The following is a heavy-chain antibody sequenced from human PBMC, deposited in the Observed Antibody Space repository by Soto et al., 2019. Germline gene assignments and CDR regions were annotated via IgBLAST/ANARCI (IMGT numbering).Heavy chain of an antibody. J-gene: IGHJ6*02. CDR1: GFTFSNYA. CDR3: ASVFYYATLTGKGYNMEG. CDR2: ISGSGGST. V-gene: IGHV3-23*01. Sequence: VQLLESGGDLVQPGGSLRLSCEASGFTFSNYAMSWVRQAPGKGLEWVSVISGSGGSTNYAESAKGRFTISRDNSMDTRYLPMNSLRADDTAVYSSASVFYYATLTGKGYNMEGWGQGTTVIVS. D-gene: IGHD3-9*01.